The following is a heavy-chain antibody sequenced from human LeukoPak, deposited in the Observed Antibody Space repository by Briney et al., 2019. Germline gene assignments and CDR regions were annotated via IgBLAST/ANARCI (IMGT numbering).Heavy chain of an antibody. Sequence: GGSLRLSCAASGFTFSSYSMNWVRQAPGKGLEWVSSISSSSSYIYYADSVKGRFTISRDNAKNSLYLQMNSLRAEDTAVYYCARDVFGTTGTTSDYWGQGTLVTVSS. J-gene: IGHJ4*02. CDR1: GFTFSSYS. CDR2: ISSSSSYI. D-gene: IGHD1-1*01. V-gene: IGHV3-21*01. CDR3: ARDVFGTTGTTSDY.